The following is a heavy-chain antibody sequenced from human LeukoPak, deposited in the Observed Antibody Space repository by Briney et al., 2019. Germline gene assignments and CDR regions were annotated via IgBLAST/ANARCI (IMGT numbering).Heavy chain of an antibody. V-gene: IGHV4-34*01. CDR1: GGSFSGYY. CDR2: INHSGST. Sequence: SETLSLTCAVYGGSFSGYYWSWIRQPPGKGLEWIGEINHSGSTNYNPSLKSRVTISVDTSKNQFSLKLSSVTAADTAVYYCARGDTAMVYYYWGQGTLVTVSS. CDR3: ARGDTAMVYYY. D-gene: IGHD5-18*01. J-gene: IGHJ4*02.